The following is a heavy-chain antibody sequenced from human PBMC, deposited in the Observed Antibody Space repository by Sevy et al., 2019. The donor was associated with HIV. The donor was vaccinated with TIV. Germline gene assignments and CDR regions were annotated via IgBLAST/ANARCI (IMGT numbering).Heavy chain of an antibody. J-gene: IGHJ4*02. D-gene: IGHD2-15*01. CDR2: ISPFNGDT. V-gene: IGHV1-18*01. Sequence: RASVKVSCEASGYTFTSYHIYWVRQAPGQGLEWMGWISPFNGDTNYAQKFQGRVTMITDTSTSTAYMELRSLRSDDTAVYYCARAYCSGGSRYSLAYWGQGALVTVSS. CDR1: GYTFTSYH. CDR3: ARAYCSGGSRYSLAY.